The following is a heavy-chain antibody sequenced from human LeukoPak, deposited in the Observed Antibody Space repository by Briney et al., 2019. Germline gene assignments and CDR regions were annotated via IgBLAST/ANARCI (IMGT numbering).Heavy chain of an antibody. V-gene: IGHV3-48*03. Sequence: PGGPLRLSCAASGFTFSSYEMNWVRQAPGKGLEWVSYISSSGSTIYYADSVKGRFTISRDNAKNSLYLQMNSLRAEDTAVYYCASLPTYSSSWYRNFYYYMDVWGKGTTVTVSS. J-gene: IGHJ6*03. CDR2: ISSSGSTI. CDR3: ASLPTYSSSWYRNFYYYMDV. D-gene: IGHD6-13*01. CDR1: GFTFSSYE.